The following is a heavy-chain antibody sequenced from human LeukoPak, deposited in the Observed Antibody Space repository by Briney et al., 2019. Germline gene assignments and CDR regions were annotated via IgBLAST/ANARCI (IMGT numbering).Heavy chain of an antibody. CDR1: GFTFSSYA. CDR2: ISGSGGST. Sequence: GGSLRLSCAASGFTFSSYAMSWVRQAPGKGLEWVSAISGSGGSTYYADSVKGRFTISSDNSNNMLYLQMNSLRAEDTAVYYCAKHVGVVAATSYYFDYWGQGTLVTVSS. CDR3: AKHVGVVAATSYYFDY. V-gene: IGHV3-23*01. J-gene: IGHJ4*02. D-gene: IGHD2-15*01.